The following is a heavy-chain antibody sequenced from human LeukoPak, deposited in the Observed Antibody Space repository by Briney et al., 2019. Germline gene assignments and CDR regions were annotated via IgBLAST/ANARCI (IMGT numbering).Heavy chain of an antibody. V-gene: IGHV4-4*07. CDR3: ARAKDNYRGNDAFDI. Sequence: PSETLSLTCTVSGGSISSYYWSWIRQPAGKGLEWIGRIYFTGGTNYNPSLKSRVTMSVDTSKNQFSLKLPSVTAADTAVYYCARAKDNYRGNDAFDIWGQGTMVTVSS. CDR1: GGSISSYY. J-gene: IGHJ3*02. D-gene: IGHD4/OR15-4a*01. CDR2: IYFTGGT.